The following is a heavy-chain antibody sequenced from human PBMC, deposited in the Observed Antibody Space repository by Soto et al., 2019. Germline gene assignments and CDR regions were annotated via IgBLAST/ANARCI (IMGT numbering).Heavy chain of an antibody. D-gene: IGHD4-17*01. J-gene: IGHJ4*02. Sequence: PGESLKISCKASGYNFISYWIGWARQMPGRDLEWVAMIFPGGSDTTYSPSFQGRVSVSVDKSSTSAYLHWSGLTASDSGIYYCARPANTVADHFDLWGQGTPVTVSS. CDR2: IFPGGSDT. CDR3: ARPANTVADHFDL. CDR1: GYNFISYW. V-gene: IGHV5-51*01.